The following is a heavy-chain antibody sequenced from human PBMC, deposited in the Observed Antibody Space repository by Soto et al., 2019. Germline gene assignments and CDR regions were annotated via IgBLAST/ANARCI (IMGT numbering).Heavy chain of an antibody. CDR3: ASHPQYGPDYSDSSGYYHRFDY. J-gene: IGHJ4*02. Sequence: QVQLVQSVAEVKKTGASVKVSCKASGYTFTSYGISGVRQAPGQGLECMGWISAYNGNTNYAQKHQGRVTMTTDTSKSTDHREPRSLRSDATAVYCSASHPQYGPDYSDSSGYYHRFDYWGQGTLCTVSS. V-gene: IGHV1-18*04. CDR1: GYTFTSYG. D-gene: IGHD3-22*01. CDR2: ISAYNGNT.